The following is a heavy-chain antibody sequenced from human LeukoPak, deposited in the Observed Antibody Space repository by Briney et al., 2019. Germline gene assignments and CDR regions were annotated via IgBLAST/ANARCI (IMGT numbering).Heavy chain of an antibody. J-gene: IGHJ4*02. CDR2: ISWNSGSI. CDR1: GFTFDAYA. D-gene: IGHD3-22*01. Sequence: GGSLRLSCAASGFTFDAYAMHWVRQAPGKGLEWVSGISWNSGSIGYADSVKGRFTISRDNAKNSLYLQMNSLRAEDTALYYCAKDLYYYDSSGFIDWGQGTLVTVSS. V-gene: IGHV3-9*01. CDR3: AKDLYYYDSSGFID.